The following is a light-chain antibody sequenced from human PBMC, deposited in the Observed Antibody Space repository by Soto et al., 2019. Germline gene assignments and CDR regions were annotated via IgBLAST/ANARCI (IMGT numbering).Light chain of an antibody. CDR2: LSSDGSH. CDR3: QTWDTGARVV. CDR1: SGHSSYA. Sequence: QLVLTQSPSASASLGASVKLTCTLSSGHSSYAIAWHQQQPEKGPRYLMKLSSDGSHSKGDGITDRFSGSSSGAERYLTISSLQSEDEADYYCQTWDTGARVVFGGGTQLTVL. J-gene: IGLJ2*01. V-gene: IGLV4-69*01.